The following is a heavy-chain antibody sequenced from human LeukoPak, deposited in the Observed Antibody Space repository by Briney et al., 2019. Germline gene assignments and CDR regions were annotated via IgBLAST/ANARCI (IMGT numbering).Heavy chain of an antibody. CDR1: GFTFSSYS. D-gene: IGHD3-10*01. Sequence: GGSLRLSCAASGFTFSSYSMNWVRQAPGKGLEWVSYISSSSSVIYYADSVKGRFTISRDNAKKSLYPQMNSLRAEDTAVYYCARGLRLLWFGEFDYWGQGTLVTVSS. J-gene: IGHJ4*02. CDR3: ARGLRLLWFGEFDY. CDR2: ISSSSSVI. V-gene: IGHV3-48*01.